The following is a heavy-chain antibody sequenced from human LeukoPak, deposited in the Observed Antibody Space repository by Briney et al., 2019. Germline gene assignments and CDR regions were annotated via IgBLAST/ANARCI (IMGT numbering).Heavy chain of an antibody. CDR2: ISSSSGTI. V-gene: IGHV3-48*01. CDR3: ARLSGSFRLDY. Sequence: GGSLRLSCAASGFSFSSFSMNWVRQAPGKGLQWLSYISSSSGTIYYADSVEGRLTISRDNVKNSVYLQMNSLRAEDTAVYYCARLSGSFRLDYWGQGTLITVSS. D-gene: IGHD3-10*01. CDR1: GFSFSSFS. J-gene: IGHJ4*02.